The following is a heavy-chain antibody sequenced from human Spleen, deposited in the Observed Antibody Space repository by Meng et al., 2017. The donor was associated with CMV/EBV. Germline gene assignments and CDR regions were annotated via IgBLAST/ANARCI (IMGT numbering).Heavy chain of an antibody. CDR2: ITSVSTYT. CDR3: ARDYVEWVLYGDEVYYHMDV. J-gene: IGHJ6*02. V-gene: IGHV3-21*01. CDR1: GFTFDNYV. D-gene: IGHD3-3*01. Sequence: GESLKISCAASGFTFDNYVMNCVRQAPGKGLEWVSSITSVSTYTYYADSLKGRFTISRDNAKNSLYLQMSSLRAEDTAVYYCARDYVEWVLYGDEVYYHMDVWGQGTTVTVSS.